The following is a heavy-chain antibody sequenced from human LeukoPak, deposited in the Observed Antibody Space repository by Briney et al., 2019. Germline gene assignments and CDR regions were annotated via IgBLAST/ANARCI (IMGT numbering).Heavy chain of an antibody. CDR2: TYYRSKWYN. CDR1: RDSVSSNSAA. J-gene: IGHJ4*02. Sequence: SQTLSLTCAISRDSVSSNSAAWNWIRQSPSRGLEWLGRTYYRSKWYNEYAVSVKSRINVNPDTSKNQFSLQLNSVTPEDTAVYYCVYYGSGSYYNSIDYWGQGTLVTVSS. D-gene: IGHD3-10*01. V-gene: IGHV6-1*01. CDR3: VYYGSGSYYNSIDY.